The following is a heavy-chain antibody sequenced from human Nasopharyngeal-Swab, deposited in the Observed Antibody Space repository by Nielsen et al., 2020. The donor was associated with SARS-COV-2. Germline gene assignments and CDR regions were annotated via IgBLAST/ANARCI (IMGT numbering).Heavy chain of an antibody. CDR3: AQGSITIFGVVTTKNWFDP. Sequence: GESLKISCAASGFTFSDYYMSWIRQAPGKGLEWVSYISSSGSTIYYADSGKGRFTISRDNAKNSLYLQMNSLRAEDTAVYYCAQGSITIFGVVTTKNWFDPWGQGTLVTVSS. CDR1: GFTFSDYY. V-gene: IGHV3-11*01. D-gene: IGHD3-3*01. CDR2: ISSSGSTI. J-gene: IGHJ5*02.